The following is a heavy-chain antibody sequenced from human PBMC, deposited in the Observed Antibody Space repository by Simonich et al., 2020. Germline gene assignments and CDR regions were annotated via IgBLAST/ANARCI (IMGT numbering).Heavy chain of an antibody. Sequence: EVQLVESGGGLVKPGGSLRLSCAASGFTFSSYSKNWVRQAPGKGLDWVSSISSISSYIYYADSVKGRFTISRNNAKNSLYLQMNSLRAEDTAVYYCARGIVGASGAFDIWGQGTMVTVSS. J-gene: IGHJ3*02. CDR1: GFTFSSYS. CDR2: ISSISSYI. CDR3: ARGIVGASGAFDI. V-gene: IGHV3-21*01. D-gene: IGHD1-26*01.